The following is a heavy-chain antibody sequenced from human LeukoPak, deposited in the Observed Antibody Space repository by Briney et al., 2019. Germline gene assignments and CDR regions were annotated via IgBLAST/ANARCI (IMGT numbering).Heavy chain of an antibody. V-gene: IGHV4-4*07. J-gene: IGHJ4*02. CDR3: AREVRWDFWSRYRYYFDY. CDR1: GGSISSYY. Sequence: SETLSLTCTVSGGSISSYYWSWIRQPAGKGLERIGRIYTSGSTNYNPSLKSRVTMSVDTSKNQFSLKLSSVTAADTAVYYCAREVRWDFWSRYRYYFDYWGQGTLVTVSS. D-gene: IGHD3-3*01. CDR2: IYTSGST.